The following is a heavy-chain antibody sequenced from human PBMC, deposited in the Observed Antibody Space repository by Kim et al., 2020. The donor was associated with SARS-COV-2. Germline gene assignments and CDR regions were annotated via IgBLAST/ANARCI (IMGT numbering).Heavy chain of an antibody. CDR2: ISGSGGST. Sequence: GGSLRLSCAASGFTFSSYAMSWVRQAPGKGLEWVSAISGSGGSTYYADSVKGRFTISRDNSKNTLYLQMNSLRAEDTAVYYCAKFMITFGGVIVPALSYWGQGTLVTVSS. J-gene: IGHJ4*02. V-gene: IGHV3-23*01. CDR3: AKFMITFGGVIVPALSY. CDR1: GFTFSSYA. D-gene: IGHD3-16*02.